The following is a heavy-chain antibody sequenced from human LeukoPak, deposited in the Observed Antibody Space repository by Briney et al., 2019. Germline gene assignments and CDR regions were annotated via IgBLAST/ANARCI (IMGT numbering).Heavy chain of an antibody. V-gene: IGHV2-5*01. CDR2: IYWNDDK. Sequence: SGPTLLQPTQTLTLTSTFSGFSLRTSGVGVGWIRQPPGKALEWLALIYWNDDKRYSPSLKSRLTITKDTSKNQVVLTMTNMDPVDTATYYCAHSQMVRGCCYFDYWGQGTLVTVSS. CDR3: AHSQMVRGCCYFDY. D-gene: IGHD3-10*01. J-gene: IGHJ4*02. CDR1: GFSLRTSGVG.